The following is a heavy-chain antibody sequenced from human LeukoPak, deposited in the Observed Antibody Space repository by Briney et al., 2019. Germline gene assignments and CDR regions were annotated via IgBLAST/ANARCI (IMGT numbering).Heavy chain of an antibody. CDR1: GGSISSYY. CDR2: IYTSGST. Sequence: SETLSLTCTVSGGSISSYYWSWIRQPAGKGLEWIGRIYTSGSTNYNPSLKSRVTMSVDTSKNQFSLKLSSVAAADTAVYYCARDSYYDSSGYYLYDAFDIWGQGTMVTVSS. D-gene: IGHD3-22*01. V-gene: IGHV4-4*07. CDR3: ARDSYYDSSGYYLYDAFDI. J-gene: IGHJ3*02.